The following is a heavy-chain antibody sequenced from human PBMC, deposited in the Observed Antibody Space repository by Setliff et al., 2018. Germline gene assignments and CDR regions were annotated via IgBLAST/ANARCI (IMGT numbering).Heavy chain of an antibody. CDR2: ISGYNGNT. Sequence: ASVKVSCKASGYTFGAHYIHWVRQAPGQGFEWVGWISGYNGNTDYAQNLQGRVTMTIDTSTSTAYMELRSLRSDDTAVYYCARVPRLEWLLPTFDSWGQGTLVTVSS. V-gene: IGHV1-18*04. J-gene: IGHJ4*02. CDR3: ARVPRLEWLLPTFDS. CDR1: GYTFGAHY. D-gene: IGHD3-3*01.